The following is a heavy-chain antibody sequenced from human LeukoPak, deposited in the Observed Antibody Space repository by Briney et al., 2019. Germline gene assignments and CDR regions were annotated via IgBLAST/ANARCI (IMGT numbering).Heavy chain of an antibody. CDR3: ARGGKRALAGTRSPQYFQH. CDR1: GFTFSSYG. D-gene: IGHD6-19*01. V-gene: IGHV3-30*02. J-gene: IGHJ1*01. Sequence: GGSLRLSCAASGFTFSSYGMHWVRQAPGKGLEWVTFIRYDGSNRYYADSVKGRFTISRDNSKNTLYLQMNSLRPEDTAVYYCARGGKRALAGTRSPQYFQHWGQGTLVTVSS. CDR2: IRYDGSNR.